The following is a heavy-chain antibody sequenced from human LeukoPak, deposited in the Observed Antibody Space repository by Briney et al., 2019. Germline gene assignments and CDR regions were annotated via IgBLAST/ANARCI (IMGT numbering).Heavy chain of an antibody. Sequence: GGSLRLSCAASGFTFSSYGMHWARQAPGKGLEWVAFIRYDGSNDRTSEYYADSVTGRFTISRDNSKNTLYLQMNSLRAEDTAVYYCARGSGEWFDPWGQGTLVTVSS. J-gene: IGHJ5*02. D-gene: IGHD3-16*01. CDR1: GFTFSSYG. V-gene: IGHV3-30*02. CDR3: ARGSGEWFDP. CDR2: IRYDGSNDRTSE.